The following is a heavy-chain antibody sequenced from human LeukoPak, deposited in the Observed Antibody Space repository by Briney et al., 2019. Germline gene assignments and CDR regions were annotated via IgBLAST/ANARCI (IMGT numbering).Heavy chain of an antibody. CDR3: ARDAVENVVGATTDYYYYMDV. V-gene: IGHV3-21*01. Sequence: GGSLRLSCAASGLTFSSYSMNWVRQAPGKGLEWVSSISSSSSYIYYADSVKGRFTISRDNAKNSLYLQMNSLRAEDTAVYYCARDAVENVVGATTDYYYYMDVWGKGTTVTVSS. CDR2: ISSSSSYI. J-gene: IGHJ6*03. CDR1: GLTFSSYS. D-gene: IGHD1-26*01.